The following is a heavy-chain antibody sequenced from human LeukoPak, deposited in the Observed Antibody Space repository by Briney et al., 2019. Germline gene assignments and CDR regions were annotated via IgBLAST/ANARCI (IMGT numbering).Heavy chain of an antibody. CDR2: VSGTNDYT. CDR3: AKDLFLDSRGYSDHPVPTDGMDV. Sequence: GGSLRLSCVASGFTFSSYAMSWVRQAPGKGLEWVSGVSGTNDYTYYEDSVKGRFTISRDNSKNTLYLQMNSLRAEDTAVYYCAKDLFLDSRGYSDHPVPTDGMDVWGQGTTVTVSS. J-gene: IGHJ6*02. D-gene: IGHD5-12*01. V-gene: IGHV3-23*01. CDR1: GFTFSSYA.